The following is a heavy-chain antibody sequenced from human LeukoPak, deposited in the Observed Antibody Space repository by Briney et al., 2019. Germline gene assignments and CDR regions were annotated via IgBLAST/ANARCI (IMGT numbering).Heavy chain of an antibody. V-gene: IGHV3-21*01. CDR3: ARSITMVRGVISGAFDI. D-gene: IGHD3-10*01. J-gene: IGHJ3*02. CDR1: GFTFSAYA. Sequence: GGSLRLSCTASGFTFSAYAMMWVRQAPGKGPEWVSAIRGGGTSEFYADSVKGRFTISRDNAKNSLYLQMNSLRAEDTAVYYCARSITMVRGVISGAFDIWGQGTMVTVSS. CDR2: IRGGGTSE.